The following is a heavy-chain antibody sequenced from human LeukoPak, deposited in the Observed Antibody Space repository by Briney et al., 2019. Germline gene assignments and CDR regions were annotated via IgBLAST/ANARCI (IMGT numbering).Heavy chain of an antibody. V-gene: IGHV3-48*01. CDR1: GFTFSGYT. CDR2: ISSSSTSI. Sequence: GGSLRLSCAASGFTFSGYTMNWVLQAPGKGLECVSYISSSSTSIYYADSVKGRFTISRDNAKNSLWLQMNSLRAEDTAVYYCARDRWTAMKDWGPGTLVTVSS. J-gene: IGHJ4*02. D-gene: IGHD5-18*01. CDR3: ARDRWTAMKD.